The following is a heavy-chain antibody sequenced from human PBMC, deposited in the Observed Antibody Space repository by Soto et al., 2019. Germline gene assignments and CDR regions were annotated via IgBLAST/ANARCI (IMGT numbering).Heavy chain of an antibody. Sequence: QVQLVQSGAEVKKPGASVKVSCKASGYIFTTYAMHWVRQAPGQRLEWMGWINAGNGNTKYSQQFQGRVTITRDTSASTAYMELSSLRSEDTAVYYCARGPRASYYYYYAMDVWGQGTTVTVSS. CDR2: INAGNGNT. J-gene: IGHJ6*02. CDR1: GYIFTTYA. CDR3: ARGPRASYYYYYAMDV. V-gene: IGHV1-3*01. D-gene: IGHD2-21*01.